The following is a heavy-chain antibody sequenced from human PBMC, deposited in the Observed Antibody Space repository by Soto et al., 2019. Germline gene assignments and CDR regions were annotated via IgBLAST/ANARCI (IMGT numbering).Heavy chain of an antibody. Sequence: PPDTLSLTCPFYGGYLSSGCSYSGWLRPPPGKGLEWIGYIYYSGNTYFNPSLKSRVTLSVDTSKNQFSLNLSSVTAADTAVYYCVRYCSTTKCPFDYWGQGNRVTVSA. D-gene: IGHD2-2*01. CDR2: IYYSGNT. CDR1: GGYLSSGCSY. V-gene: IGHV4-30-4*02. J-gene: IGHJ4*02. CDR3: VRYCSTTKCPFDY.